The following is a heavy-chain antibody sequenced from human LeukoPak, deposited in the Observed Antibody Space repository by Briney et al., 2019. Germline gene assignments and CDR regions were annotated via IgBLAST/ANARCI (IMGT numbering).Heavy chain of an antibody. V-gene: IGHV1-69*05. CDR2: IIPIFGTA. D-gene: IGHD2-2*02. CDR3: ARNGPPCSSTSCYTMSYYYYYMDV. J-gene: IGHJ6*03. CDR1: GGTFSSYA. Sequence: ASVKVSCKASGGTFSSYAISWVRQAPGQGLESMGGIIPIFGTANYAQKFQGRVTITTDESTSTAYMELSSLRSEDTAVYYCARNGPPCSSTSCYTMSYYYYYMDVWGKGTTVTDSS.